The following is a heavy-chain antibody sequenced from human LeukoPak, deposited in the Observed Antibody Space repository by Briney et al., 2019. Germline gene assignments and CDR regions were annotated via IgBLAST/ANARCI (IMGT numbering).Heavy chain of an antibody. D-gene: IGHD6-13*01. CDR3: ARVYPSIAAASDLGY. CDR2: INPSGGST. Sequence: GASVKVSCKASGYTFTSYFMHWVRQAPGQGLEWMGIINPSGGSTSYAQKFQGRVTMTRDTSTSTVYMELSSLRSEDTAVYYCARVYPSIAAASDLGYWGQGTLVTVSS. J-gene: IGHJ4*02. V-gene: IGHV1-46*01. CDR1: GYTFTSYF.